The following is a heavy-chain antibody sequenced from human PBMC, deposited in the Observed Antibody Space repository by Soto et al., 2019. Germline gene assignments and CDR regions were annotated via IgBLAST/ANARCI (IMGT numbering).Heavy chain of an antibody. J-gene: IGHJ4*02. V-gene: IGHV3-23*01. CDR2: ISGTGDST. D-gene: IGHD3-3*01. CDR3: ARDKRDLRFLEWSYYYDY. CDR1: GFTFSSYA. Sequence: GGSLRLSCAASGFTFSSYAMSWVRQAPEKGLEWVSAISGTGDSTYYVDSVKGRFTISRDNAKNSLYLQMNSLRAEDTAVYYCARDKRDLRFLEWSYYYDYWGQGSLVTVSS.